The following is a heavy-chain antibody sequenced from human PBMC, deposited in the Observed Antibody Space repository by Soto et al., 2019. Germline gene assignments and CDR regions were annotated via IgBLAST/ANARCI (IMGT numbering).Heavy chain of an antibody. Sequence: ASVKVSCKASGYTFTSYGINWVRQATGQGLEWMGWMNTNNGNTNYAQKLQGRVTMTTDTSTSTAYMELRSLRSDDTAVYYCARGVGSGTYYNQYNWFDPWGQGTLVTVSS. CDR1: GYTFTSYG. CDR3: ARGVGSGTYYNQYNWFDP. V-gene: IGHV1-18*01. D-gene: IGHD3-10*01. CDR2: MNTNNGNT. J-gene: IGHJ5*02.